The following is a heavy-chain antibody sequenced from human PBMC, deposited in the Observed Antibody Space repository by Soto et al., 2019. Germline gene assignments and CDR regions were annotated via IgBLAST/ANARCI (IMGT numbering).Heavy chain of an antibody. CDR2: IYHSGST. Sequence: PSETLSLTCTVSGYFISNGYYWGWMRQPPGKGLEWIGSIYHSGSTYYNPSLKSRVTISVDTSKNQFSLKLSSVTAADTAVYYCARDSGGSDYWGQGTLVTVSS. CDR3: ARDSGGSDY. D-gene: IGHD2-15*01. J-gene: IGHJ4*02. CDR1: GYFISNGYY. V-gene: IGHV4-38-2*02.